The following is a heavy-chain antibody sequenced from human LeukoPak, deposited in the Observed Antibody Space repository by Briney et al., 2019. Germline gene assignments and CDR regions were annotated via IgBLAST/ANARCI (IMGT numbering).Heavy chain of an antibody. V-gene: IGHV4-30-4*08. CDR3: ASIPYYDFWSGYYAPSYFDY. Sequence: SETLSLTCTVSGGSISSGDYYWSWIRQPPGEGLEWIGYIYYSGSTYYNPSLKSRVTISVDTSKNQFSLKLSSVTAADTAVYYCASIPYYDFWSGYYAPSYFDYWGQGTLVTVSS. CDR1: GGSISSGDYY. CDR2: IYYSGST. D-gene: IGHD3-3*01. J-gene: IGHJ4*02.